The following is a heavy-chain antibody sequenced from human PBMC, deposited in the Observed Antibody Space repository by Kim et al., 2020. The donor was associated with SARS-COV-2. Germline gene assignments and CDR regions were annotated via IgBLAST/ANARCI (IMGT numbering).Heavy chain of an antibody. CDR1: GFTFSDYA. CDR2: ISWNSGSI. Sequence: GGSLRLSCAASGFTFSDYAMHWVRQAPGKGLEWVSGISWNSGSIDYADSVKGRFTISRDNAKNSLSLQMNSLRAEDTAVYYCAKDMASGIWRQLWLRGSWGASDICGPRETVTVSS. CDR3: AKDMASGIWRQLWLRGSWGASDI. J-gene: IGHJ3*02. V-gene: IGHV3-9*01. D-gene: IGHD5-18*01.